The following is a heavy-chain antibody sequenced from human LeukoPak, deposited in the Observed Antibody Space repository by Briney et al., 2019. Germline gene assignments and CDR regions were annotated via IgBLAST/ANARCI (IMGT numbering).Heavy chain of an antibody. D-gene: IGHD2/OR15-2a*01. CDR1: GFTFSSYG. V-gene: IGHV3-33*06. Sequence: GGSLRLSCAASGFTFSSYGMHWVRQAPGKGLEWVAVIWYDGSNKYYADSVKGRFTISRDNSKNTLYLQMNSLRAEDTAIYYCAKERSFGTWLGDYWGQGTLVTVSS. CDR2: IWYDGSNK. J-gene: IGHJ4*02. CDR3: AKERSFGTWLGDY.